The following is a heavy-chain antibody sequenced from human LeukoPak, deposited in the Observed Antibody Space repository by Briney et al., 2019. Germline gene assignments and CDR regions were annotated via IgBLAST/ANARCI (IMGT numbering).Heavy chain of an antibody. Sequence: EASVKVSCKASGYTFTSYGSSWVRQAPGQGLEWMGWISAYNGNTNYAQKLQGRVTMTKNTSTSTAYMELRSLRSDDTAVYYCARQKKEVRGVIITGPYYYMDVWGKGTTVTIYS. D-gene: IGHD3-10*01. CDR2: ISAYNGNT. J-gene: IGHJ6*03. CDR3: ARQKKEVRGVIITGPYYYMDV. CDR1: GYTFTSYG. V-gene: IGHV1-18*01.